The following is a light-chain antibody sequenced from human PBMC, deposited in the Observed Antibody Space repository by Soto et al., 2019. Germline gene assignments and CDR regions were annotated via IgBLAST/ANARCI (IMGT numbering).Light chain of an antibody. V-gene: IGLV2-14*01. CDR3: SSYTTSRTLV. J-gene: IGLJ1*01. Sequence: QSVLTQPASVSGSPGQSITISCTGTSSDVGGYNYVSWYQQHPGKVPKLMIFEVSNRPSGVSNRFSGSKSGNTASLTISGLQAEDEADYYGSSYTTSRTLVFGPGTKVTVL. CDR2: EVS. CDR1: SSDVGGYNY.